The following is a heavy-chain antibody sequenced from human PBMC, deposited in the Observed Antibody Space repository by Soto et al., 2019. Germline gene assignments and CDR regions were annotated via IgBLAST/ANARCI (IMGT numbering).Heavy chain of an antibody. V-gene: IGHV3-7*01. CDR2: IKEDGSGK. Sequence: GWSLRLSCAASGFTFNTYWMSWVRQAPGKGLQWVANIKEDGSGKYYVDSAKGRFTISRDNAMNSLYLQMNSLRPEDTAVYYWAREERVAQLDYWGQGTWGTVSS. D-gene: IGHD3-10*01. J-gene: IGHJ4*02. CDR1: GFTFNTYW. CDR3: AREERVAQLDY.